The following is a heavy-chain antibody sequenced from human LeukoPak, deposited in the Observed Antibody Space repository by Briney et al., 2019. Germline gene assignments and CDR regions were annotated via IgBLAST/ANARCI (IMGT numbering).Heavy chain of an antibody. CDR1: GYTLTELS. D-gene: IGHD3-10*01. Sequence: VASVKVSCKVSGYTLTELSMHWVRQAPGKGLEWMGGFDPEDGETIYAQKFQGRVTMTEDTSTDTAYMELSSLRSEDTAVYYCATDTKYYGSGTFDYWGQGTLVTVSS. V-gene: IGHV1-24*01. J-gene: IGHJ4*02. CDR3: ATDTKYYGSGTFDY. CDR2: FDPEDGET.